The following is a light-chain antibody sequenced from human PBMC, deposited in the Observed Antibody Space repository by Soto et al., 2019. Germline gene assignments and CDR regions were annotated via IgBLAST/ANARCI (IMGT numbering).Light chain of an antibody. CDR2: NNN. J-gene: IGLJ3*02. Sequence: QSVLTQPPSASGTPGQRVTISCSGSSSNIGSNSVNWYQQLPGPAPKLLIYNNNQRPSGVHDRFSGSKSGTSASLAISGLQSEDEADYYCAAWDDSLNAVVFGGGTKLTVL. V-gene: IGLV1-44*01. CDR1: SSNIGSNS. CDR3: AAWDDSLNAVV.